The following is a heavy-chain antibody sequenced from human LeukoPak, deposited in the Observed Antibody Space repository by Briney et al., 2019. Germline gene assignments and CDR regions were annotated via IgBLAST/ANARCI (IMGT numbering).Heavy chain of an antibody. D-gene: IGHD5-12*01. V-gene: IGHV4-59*01. Sequence: PSETLSLICTVSGASISSYYWSWIRQPPGKGLEWIGYIYYSGSTNYNPSLKSRVTISVDTSKNQFSLKLSSVTAADTAVYYCARAQWLPPGDGMDVWGQGTTVTVSS. CDR2: IYYSGST. CDR3: ARAQWLPPGDGMDV. J-gene: IGHJ6*02. CDR1: GASISSYY.